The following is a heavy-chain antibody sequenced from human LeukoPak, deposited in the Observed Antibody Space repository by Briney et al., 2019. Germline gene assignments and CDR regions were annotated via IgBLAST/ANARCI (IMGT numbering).Heavy chain of an antibody. CDR2: ISGSGGST. D-gene: IGHD6-13*01. V-gene: IGHV3-23*01. CDR1: GLTFSTYS. J-gene: IGHJ4*02. CDR3: AKSSGSWSRSDFDY. Sequence: GGSLRLSCAASGLTFSTYSMSWVRQAPGKGLEWVSAISGSGGSTYYADSVKGRFTISRDNSKNTLYLQMNSLRAEDTAVYYCAKSSGSWSRSDFDYWGQGTLVTVSS.